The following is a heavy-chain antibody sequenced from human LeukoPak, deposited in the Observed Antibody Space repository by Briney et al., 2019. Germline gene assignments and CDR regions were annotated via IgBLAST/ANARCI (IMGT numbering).Heavy chain of an antibody. CDR2: TYYRSKWYN. D-gene: IGHD4-23*01. V-gene: IGHV6-1*01. Sequence: SQTLSLTCALSGDTLSSNSAAWNWITQSPSRGFEWLVRTYYRSKWYNDYAVSVKSRITINPDTSKNQFSLQLNSVTPEDTAVYYCARDRFDYGGDWFDPWGQGTLVTVSS. CDR1: GDTLSSNSAA. J-gene: IGHJ5*02. CDR3: ARDRFDYGGDWFDP.